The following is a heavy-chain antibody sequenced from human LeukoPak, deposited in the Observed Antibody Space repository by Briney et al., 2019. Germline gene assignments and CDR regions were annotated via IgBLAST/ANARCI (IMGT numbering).Heavy chain of an antibody. CDR1: VYPLCSSY. V-gene: IGHV3-53*01. Sequence: PGGSLRLSCTPSVYPLCSSYMKWLRHAPEEGVECVSDFYSGGSTYYADSVKGRFTISRDNSKNTLYLQMNSLRAEDTAVYYCARGGEYFDSNDYIKTFDYWGQGTLVTVSS. D-gene: IGHD3-22*01. CDR3: ARGGEYFDSNDYIKTFDY. CDR2: FYSGGST. J-gene: IGHJ4*02.